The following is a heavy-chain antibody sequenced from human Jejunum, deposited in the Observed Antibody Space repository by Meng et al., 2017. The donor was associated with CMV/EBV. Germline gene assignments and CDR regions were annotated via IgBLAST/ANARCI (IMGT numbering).Heavy chain of an antibody. CDR2: IKPDGSEI. CDR1: GFTFSIHW. CDR3: ASGNDFNI. J-gene: IGHJ3*02. V-gene: IGHV3-7*01. D-gene: IGHD1-1*01. Sequence: RLSCADSGFTFSIHWMSWVRQPPGKGPEWVASIKPDGSEIQYAGSLRGRFTVSRDNARKSLYLQMNSLTAEDTAVYYCASGNDFNIWGQGTLVTVSS.